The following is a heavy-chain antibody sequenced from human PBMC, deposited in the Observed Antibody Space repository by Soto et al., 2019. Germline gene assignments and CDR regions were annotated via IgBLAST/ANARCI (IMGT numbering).Heavy chain of an antibody. J-gene: IGHJ4*02. CDR3: ARRSAAGFDY. CDR1: GGSISSYY. D-gene: IGHD6-13*01. V-gene: IGHV4-59*01. CDR2: IYYSGST. Sequence: TSETLSLTCTVSGGSISSYYWSWIRQPPGKGLEWIGYIYYSGSTNYNPSLKSRVTISVDTSKNQFSLKLSSVTAADTAVYYCARRSAAGFDYWGQGTLVTVSS.